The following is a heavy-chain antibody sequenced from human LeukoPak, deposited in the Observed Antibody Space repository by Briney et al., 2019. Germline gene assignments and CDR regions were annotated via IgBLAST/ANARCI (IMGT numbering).Heavy chain of an antibody. CDR3: ARGYCSSTSCYWSFDY. V-gene: IGHV1-69*13. CDR2: IIPIFGTA. D-gene: IGHD2-2*01. CDR1: GGTFSSYA. Sequence: GASVKVSCKASGGTFSSYAISWVRQAPGQGLEWMGGIIPIFGTANYAQKFQSRVTITADESTSTAYMELSSLRSEDTAVYYCARGYCSSTSCYWSFDYWGQGTLVTVSS. J-gene: IGHJ4*02.